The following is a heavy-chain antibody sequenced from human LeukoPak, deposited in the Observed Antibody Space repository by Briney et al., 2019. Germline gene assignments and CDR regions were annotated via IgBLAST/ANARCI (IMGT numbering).Heavy chain of an antibody. CDR1: GYTFTSYD. CDR3: ARVRRGWGYSYRFYYFDY. Sequence: GASVKVSCKASGYTFTSYDINWVRQATGHGLEWVGWMNPNSGNTGYAQQFQGRVTITRNTSISTAYMELSSLRSEDTAVYYCARVRRGWGYSYRFYYFDYWGQGTLVTVSS. D-gene: IGHD5-18*01. V-gene: IGHV1-8*03. CDR2: MNPNSGNT. J-gene: IGHJ4*02.